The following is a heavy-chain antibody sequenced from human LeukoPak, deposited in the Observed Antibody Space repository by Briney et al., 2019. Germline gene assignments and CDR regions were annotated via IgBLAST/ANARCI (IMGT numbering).Heavy chain of an antibody. V-gene: IGHV3-23*01. D-gene: IGHD3-10*01. Sequence: GGSLRLSCAASGFTFSSYAMSWVRQAPGKGLEWVSVISGSGDSTHYADSVKGRFTISRDNSKTTLYVQMNSLRAEDTAVYYCASHGSGSYYNAPDYWGQGTLVTASS. CDR1: GFTFSSYA. J-gene: IGHJ4*02. CDR3: ASHGSGSYYNAPDY. CDR2: ISGSGDST.